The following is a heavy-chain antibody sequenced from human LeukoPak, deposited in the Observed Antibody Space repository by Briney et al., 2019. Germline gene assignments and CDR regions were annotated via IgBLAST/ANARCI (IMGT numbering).Heavy chain of an antibody. D-gene: IGHD2-15*01. CDR1: GFTFSSYA. CDR3: AKDRYCSGGSCYYDAFDI. J-gene: IGHJ3*02. V-gene: IGHV3-23*01. Sequence: PGGSLRLSCAASGFTFSSYAMSWVRQAPGKGLEWVSAISGSGGSTYYADSVKGRFTISRDNSKNTLYLQMNSLRAEDTAMYYCAKDRYCSGGSCYYDAFDIWGQGTMVTVSS. CDR2: ISGSGGST.